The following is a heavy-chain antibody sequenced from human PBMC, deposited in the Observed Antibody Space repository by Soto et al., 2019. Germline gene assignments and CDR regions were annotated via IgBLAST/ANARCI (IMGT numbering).Heavy chain of an antibody. CDR1: GGTIRRYY. Sequence: SETLSLTCTVSGGTIRRYYWSWIRQHPGKGLEWIGYIYYSGSTYYNPSLKSRVTISVDTSKNQFSLKLSSVTAADTAVYYCARDPTYYDILTGYRPSGWFDPWGQGTLVTSPQ. J-gene: IGHJ5*02. CDR2: IYYSGST. CDR3: ARDPTYYDILTGYRPSGWFDP. D-gene: IGHD3-9*01. V-gene: IGHV4-31*03.